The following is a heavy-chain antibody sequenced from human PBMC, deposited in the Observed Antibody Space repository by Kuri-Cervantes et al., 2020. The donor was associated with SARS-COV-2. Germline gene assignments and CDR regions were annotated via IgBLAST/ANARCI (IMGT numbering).Heavy chain of an antibody. CDR2: IYSGGST. CDR1: GFTVSSNY. CDR3: ARVVGYSSSWYYFDY. D-gene: IGHD6-13*01. V-gene: IGHV3-53*01. Sequence: GESLKISCAASGFTVSSNYMSWVRQAPGKGLEWVSVIYSGGSTYYADSVKGRFTISRDNSKNTLYLQMISLRAEDTAVYYCARVVGYSSSWYYFDYWGQGTLVTVSS. J-gene: IGHJ4*02.